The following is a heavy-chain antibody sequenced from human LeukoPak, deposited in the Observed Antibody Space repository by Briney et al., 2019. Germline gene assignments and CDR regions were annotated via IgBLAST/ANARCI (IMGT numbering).Heavy chain of an antibody. CDR2: ILSGGTT. J-gene: IGHJ4*02. Sequence: GGSLRLSCAASGFTFSSHVMTWIRQAPGKGLERVSSILSGGTTYYADSVKGRLTISRDNSKNTVFLQMKTLRAEDTALYYCAKYILGSTVDDWGQGTLVTVSS. D-gene: IGHD1-26*01. CDR3: AKYILGSTVDD. CDR1: GFTFSSHV. V-gene: IGHV3-23*01.